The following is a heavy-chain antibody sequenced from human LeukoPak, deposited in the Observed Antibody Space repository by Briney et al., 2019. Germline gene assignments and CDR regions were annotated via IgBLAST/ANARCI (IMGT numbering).Heavy chain of an antibody. D-gene: IGHD5-12*01. Sequence: SETLSLTCAVYGGSFSGYYWSWIRQPPGKGLEWIGEINHSGSTNYNPSLKGRVTISVDTSKNQFSLKLSSVTAADTAVYYCAREWLPDAFDIWGQGTMVTVSS. V-gene: IGHV4-34*01. CDR3: AREWLPDAFDI. J-gene: IGHJ3*02. CDR1: GGSFSGYY. CDR2: INHSGST.